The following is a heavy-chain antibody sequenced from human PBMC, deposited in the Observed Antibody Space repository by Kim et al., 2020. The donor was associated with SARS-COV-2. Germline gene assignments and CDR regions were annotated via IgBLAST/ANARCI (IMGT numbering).Heavy chain of an antibody. CDR2: ISSSSSYI. D-gene: IGHD3-16*01. Sequence: GGSLRLSCAASGFTFSSYSMNWVRQAPGKGLEWVSSISSSSSYINYADSVKGRFTISRDNAKNSLYLQMNSLRAEDTAVYYCASSYDYDYWGQGTLVTVS. V-gene: IGHV3-21*01. J-gene: IGHJ4*02. CDR3: ASSYDYDY. CDR1: GFTFSSYS.